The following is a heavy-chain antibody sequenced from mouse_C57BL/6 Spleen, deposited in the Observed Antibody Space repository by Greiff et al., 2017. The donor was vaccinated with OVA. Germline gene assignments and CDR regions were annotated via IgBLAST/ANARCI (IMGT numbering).Heavy chain of an antibody. CDR1: GFNIKDYY. Sequence: EVQLQQFGAELVKPGASVKLSCTASGFNIKDYYMHWVKQRTEQGLEWIGRIDPEDGETKYAPKFQGKATIPADTSSNTAYLQLISLTSEGTAVYYCSRNYGSSLFDYWGQGTTLTVSS. J-gene: IGHJ2*01. V-gene: IGHV14-2*01. CDR3: SRNYGSSLFDY. D-gene: IGHD1-1*01. CDR2: IDPEDGET.